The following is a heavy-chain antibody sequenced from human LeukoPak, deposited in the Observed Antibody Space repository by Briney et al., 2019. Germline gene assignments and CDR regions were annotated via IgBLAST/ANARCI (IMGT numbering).Heavy chain of an antibody. V-gene: IGHV6-1*01. CDR1: GDSVSSNSAA. Sequence: SQTLSLTCAISGDSVSSNSAAWNCIRQSPSRGLEWLGRTYHRSKWYTDYAVSVKSRIIINPDTSKNQFSLQLNSVTPEDTAVYYCARADYDFWSGHQAFDYWGQGTLVTVSS. CDR3: ARADYDFWSGHQAFDY. J-gene: IGHJ4*02. D-gene: IGHD3-3*01. CDR2: TYHRSKWYT.